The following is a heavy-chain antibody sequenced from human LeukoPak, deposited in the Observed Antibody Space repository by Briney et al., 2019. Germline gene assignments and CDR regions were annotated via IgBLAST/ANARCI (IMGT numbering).Heavy chain of an antibody. Sequence: PGGSLRLSCAASGFTFSSYAMSWVRQAPGKGLGWVSAISGSGGSTYYADSVKGRFTISRDNSKNTLYLQMNSLRAEDTAVYYCAKDKASGSYWGPFDYWGQGTLVTVSS. CDR1: GFTFSSYA. CDR3: AKDKASGSYWGPFDY. J-gene: IGHJ4*02. V-gene: IGHV3-23*01. D-gene: IGHD1-26*01. CDR2: ISGSGGST.